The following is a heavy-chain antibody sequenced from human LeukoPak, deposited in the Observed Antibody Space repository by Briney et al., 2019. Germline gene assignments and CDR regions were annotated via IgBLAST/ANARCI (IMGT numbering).Heavy chain of an antibody. Sequence: ASVKVSCKASGYTFTSYYIHWVRQAPGQGPEWLGLINPNGGGTSYAQKFQGRVTMTRNTSINTAYMELSNLRSEDTAVYYCATISSGWHSDEYWGQGTLVTVSS. CDR3: ATISSGWHSDEY. CDR1: GYTFTSYY. CDR2: INPNGGGT. D-gene: IGHD6-19*01. J-gene: IGHJ4*02. V-gene: IGHV1-46*01.